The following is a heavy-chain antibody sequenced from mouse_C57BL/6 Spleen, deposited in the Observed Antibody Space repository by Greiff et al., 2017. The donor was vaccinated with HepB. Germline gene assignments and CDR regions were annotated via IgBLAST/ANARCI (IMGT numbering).Heavy chain of an antibody. CDR3: ARSDSSGYDYFDY. J-gene: IGHJ2*01. V-gene: IGHV1-26*01. Sequence: EVQLQQSGPELVKPGASVKISCKASGYTFTDYYMNWVKQSHGKSLEWIGDINPNNGGTSYNQKFKGKATLTVDKSSSTAYMELRSLTSEDSAVYYGARSDSSGYDYFDYWGQGTTLTVSS. D-gene: IGHD3-2*02. CDR2: INPNNGGT. CDR1: GYTFTDYY.